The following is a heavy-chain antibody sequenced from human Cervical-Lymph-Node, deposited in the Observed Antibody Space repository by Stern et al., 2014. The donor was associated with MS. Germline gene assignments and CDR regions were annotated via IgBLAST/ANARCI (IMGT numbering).Heavy chain of an antibody. CDR1: GDSISSYTHY. V-gene: IGHV4-39*01. CDR3: AKHACTGAACPFDL. CDR2: VYYSGAT. D-gene: IGHD2-8*02. J-gene: IGHJ4*02. Sequence: QLQLQESGPGLVKPSETLSLTCAVSGDSISSYTHYWAWIRQPPGKGLEWIGSVYYSGATYYNPSLQSPVTISVDPSKHHFSRGLNSVTAADTAVYYCAKHACTGAACPFDLWGQGTLVTVSS.